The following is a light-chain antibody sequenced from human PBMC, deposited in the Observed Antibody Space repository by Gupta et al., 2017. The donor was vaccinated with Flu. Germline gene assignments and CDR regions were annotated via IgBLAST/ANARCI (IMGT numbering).Light chain of an antibody. CDR3: QQRNNWPPEAT. CDR1: QSVSSY. CDR2: DAS. V-gene: IGKV3-11*01. Sequence: EIVLKQSPATLSLSPGERATLSCRASQSVSSYLAWYQQKPGQAPMLLIEDASNRTTGLPPRFSRSGSGTDFTLTISRLDPEDFAVYFWQQRNNWPPEATFGGGTKVEIK. J-gene: IGKJ4*01.